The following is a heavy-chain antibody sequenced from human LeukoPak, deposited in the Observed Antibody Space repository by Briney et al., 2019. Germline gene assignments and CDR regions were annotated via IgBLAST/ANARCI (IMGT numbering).Heavy chain of an antibody. J-gene: IGHJ4*02. V-gene: IGHV4-39*07. CDR1: GGSISSSSYY. D-gene: IGHD3-9*01. CDR2: INHSGST. CDR3: ARRNYDILTGYCLDY. Sequence: TASETLSLTCTVSGGSISSSSYYWGWIRQPPGKGLEWIGEINHSGSTNYNPSLKSRVTISVDTSKNQFSLKLSSVTAADTAVYYCARRNYDILTGYCLDYWGQGTLVTVSS.